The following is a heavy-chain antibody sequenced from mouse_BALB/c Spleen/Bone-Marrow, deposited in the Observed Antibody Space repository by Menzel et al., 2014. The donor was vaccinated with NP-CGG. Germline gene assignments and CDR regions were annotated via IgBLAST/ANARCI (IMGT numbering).Heavy chain of an antibody. CDR1: GFNIKDTY. Sequence: VQLKHSGAELVKPGAPVKLSCTASGFNIKDTYMHWVKQRPEQGLEWIGRIDPANGNTKYDPKFQGKATITADTSSNTAYPQLSSLTSEDTAVYYCATMITDWYFDVWGAGTTVTVSS. CDR3: ATMITDWYFDV. J-gene: IGHJ1*01. CDR2: IDPANGNT. V-gene: IGHV14-3*02. D-gene: IGHD2-4*01.